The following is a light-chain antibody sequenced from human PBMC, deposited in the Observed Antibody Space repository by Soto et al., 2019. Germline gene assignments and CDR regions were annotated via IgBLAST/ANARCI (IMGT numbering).Light chain of an antibody. J-gene: IGKJ1*01. Sequence: DIQMTQSPPTLSASVGDRVTITCRASQTINDWLAWYQQKPGKAPNLLIYKVSNLESGVPSRFSGSGSGTEFTLTISSLQPDDSATYYCQQFQSHSWTFGQGTKVDIK. CDR3: QQFQSHSWT. CDR2: KVS. CDR1: QTINDW. V-gene: IGKV1-5*03.